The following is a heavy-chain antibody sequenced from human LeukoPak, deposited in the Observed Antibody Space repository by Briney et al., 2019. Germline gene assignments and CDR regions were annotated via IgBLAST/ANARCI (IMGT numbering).Heavy chain of an antibody. CDR2: ISYDGSNK. J-gene: IGHJ6*03. V-gene: IGHV3-30*18. CDR1: GFTFSSYG. CDR3: AKDTVARYQLLGNYYYYYMDV. D-gene: IGHD2-2*01. Sequence: GGSLRLSCAASGFTFSSYGMHWVRQAPGKGLEWVAVISYDGSNKYYADSVKGRFTISRDNSKNTLYLQMNSLRAEDTAVYYCAKDTVARYQLLGNYYYYYMDVWGKGTTVTVSS.